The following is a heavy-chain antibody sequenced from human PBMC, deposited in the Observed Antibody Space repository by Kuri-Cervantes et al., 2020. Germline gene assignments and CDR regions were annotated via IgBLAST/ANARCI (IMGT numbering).Heavy chain of an antibody. CDR1: GFTFENYA. CDR2: ISWNSGNI. V-gene: IGHV3-9*01. Sequence: LKFSCAASGFTFENYAMHWLRQAPGKGLEWVSGISWNSGNIGYADAVKGQFTISRDNAKNSLYLQMNSLRAKDTAVYYCARDKVDGSNPNGIYGMDVWGQGTTVTVSS. CDR3: ARDKVDGSNPNGIYGMDV. D-gene: IGHD4/OR15-4a*01. J-gene: IGHJ6*02.